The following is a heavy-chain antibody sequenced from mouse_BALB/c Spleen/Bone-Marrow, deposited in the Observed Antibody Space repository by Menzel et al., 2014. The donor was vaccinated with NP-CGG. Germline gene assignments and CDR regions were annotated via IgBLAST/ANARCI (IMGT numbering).Heavy chain of an antibody. CDR3: ARHGNYAMDY. Sequence: VQLVESEPGLVAPSQSLSITCTVSGFSLXSYGVRWVCQPPGKGLEWLVVIWSDGSTTYNSALKSRLSISKDNSKSQVFLKMNSLQTDDTAMYYCARHGNYAMDYWGQGTSVTVSS. J-gene: IGHJ4*01. D-gene: IGHD1-1*02. V-gene: IGHV2-6-1*01. CDR1: GFSLXSYG. CDR2: IWSDGST.